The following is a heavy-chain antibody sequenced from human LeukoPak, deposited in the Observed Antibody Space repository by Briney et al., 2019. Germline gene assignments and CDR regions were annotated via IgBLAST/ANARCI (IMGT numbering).Heavy chain of an antibody. J-gene: IGHJ4*02. CDR1: GGSFSGYY. V-gene: IGHV4-34*01. D-gene: IGHD2-15*01. CDR2: INHSGST. CDR3: ARGMGGCSGGSCYFDY. Sequence: SETLSLTCAVYGGSFSGYYWSWIRQPPGKGLEWIGEINHSGSTNYNPSLKSRLTISVDTSKNQFSLRLSSVTAADTAVYYCARGMGGCSGGSCYFDYWGQGTLVTVSS.